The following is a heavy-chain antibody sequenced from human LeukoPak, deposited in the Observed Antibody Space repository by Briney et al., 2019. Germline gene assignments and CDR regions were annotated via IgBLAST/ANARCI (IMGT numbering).Heavy chain of an antibody. CDR3: AREMDSSGWYQMEAFDI. D-gene: IGHD6-19*01. J-gene: IGHJ3*02. Sequence: PSETLSLTCTVSGYSISSGYYWGWIRQPPGKGLEWIGSIYHSGSTYYNPSLKSRVTISVDTSKNQFSLKLSSVTAADTAVYYCAREMDSSGWYQMEAFDIWGQGTMVTVSS. CDR1: GYSISSGYY. CDR2: IYHSGST. V-gene: IGHV4-38-2*02.